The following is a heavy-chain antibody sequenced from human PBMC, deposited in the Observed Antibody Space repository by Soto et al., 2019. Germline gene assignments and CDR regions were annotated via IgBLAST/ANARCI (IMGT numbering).Heavy chain of an antibody. V-gene: IGHV3-30*18. D-gene: IGHD2-8*01. CDR2: MSYDGGDI. CDR1: GFDFSNYV. Sequence: PGGSLRLSCAASGFDFSNYVLHCVRQAPGKGLEWVAVMSYDGGDIYYGDSVKGRFTISRDNSKNTLYLQMNSLRPEDTAVYYCAKVQEDVVLLVALEHLGQGTPVTGSS. J-gene: IGHJ4*02. CDR3: AKVQEDVVLLVALEH.